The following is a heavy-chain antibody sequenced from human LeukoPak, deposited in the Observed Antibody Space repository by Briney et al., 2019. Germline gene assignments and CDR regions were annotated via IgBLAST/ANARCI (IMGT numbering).Heavy chain of an antibody. V-gene: IGHV4-30-2*01. CDR1: GGSISSGGYS. D-gene: IGHD3-10*01. CDR2: IYHSGST. Sequence: PSETLSLTCAVSGGSISSGGYSWSWLRQPPGKGLEWIGYIYHSGSTYYNPSLKSRVTISVDRSKNQFSLKLSSVTAADTAVYYCARDARGRGVPDAFDIWGQGTMVTVSS. CDR3: ARDARGRGVPDAFDI. J-gene: IGHJ3*02.